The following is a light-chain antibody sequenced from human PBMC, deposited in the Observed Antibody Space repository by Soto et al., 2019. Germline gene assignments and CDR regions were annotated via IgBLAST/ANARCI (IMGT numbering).Light chain of an antibody. V-gene: IGLV2-14*03. CDR1: SSDIGGYIY. J-gene: IGLJ2*01. Sequence: QSALTQPASVSGSPGQSMTISCTGTSSDIGGYIYVSWYQHHPGKAPKLLIYDVSNRPSGVSNRFSGSKSGNTASLTISGLQVEDEADYFCSTYTSSRTRFGGGTKVTVL. CDR2: DVS. CDR3: STYTSSRTR.